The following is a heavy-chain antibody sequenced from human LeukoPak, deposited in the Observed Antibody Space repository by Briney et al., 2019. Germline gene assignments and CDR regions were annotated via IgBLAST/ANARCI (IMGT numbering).Heavy chain of an antibody. CDR1: GFTVSSNY. CDR3: TPLVVTGADY. J-gene: IGHJ4*02. V-gene: IGHV3-53*01. D-gene: IGHD2-21*02. CDR2: IYSVGST. Sequence: SGGSLRLSCAASGFTVSSNYMSWVRQAPGKGLEWVSVIYSVGSTYYADSVKGRFTISRDNSKNTLYLQMNSLKTEDTAVYYCTPLVVTGADYWGQGTLVTVSS.